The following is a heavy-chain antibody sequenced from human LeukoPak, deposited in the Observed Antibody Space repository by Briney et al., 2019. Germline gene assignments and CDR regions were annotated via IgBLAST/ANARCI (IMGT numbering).Heavy chain of an antibody. CDR1: GFTFSTYW. J-gene: IGHJ4*02. CDR3: ARIKQLRLPATFDY. Sequence: GGSLRLSCTASGFTFSTYWMSWVRQAPGKGLEWVANIKHAGSEEYYVDSVKGRFTIPRDNAKTSLYLQMNSLRAEDTAVYFCARIKQLRLPATFDYWGQGTLVTVSS. CDR2: IKHAGSEE. D-gene: IGHD5-12*01. V-gene: IGHV3-7*01.